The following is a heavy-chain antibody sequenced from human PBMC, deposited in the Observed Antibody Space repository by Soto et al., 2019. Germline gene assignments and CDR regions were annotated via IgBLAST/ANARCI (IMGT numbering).Heavy chain of an antibody. CDR3: AHYNSAWYFDY. Sequence: QITLKESGPTLVKPTQTLTLTCTFSGFSLSTSGMGVGWIRQPPGKDLEWLALIYWDDDKRYSPSLKSRLTISKDTPKNQVVLTMTNMDPVDTDTYYCAHYNSAWYFDYGGQGNPVTVSS. CDR2: IYWDDDK. V-gene: IGHV2-5*02. CDR1: GFSLSTSGMG. J-gene: IGHJ4*02. D-gene: IGHD6-25*01.